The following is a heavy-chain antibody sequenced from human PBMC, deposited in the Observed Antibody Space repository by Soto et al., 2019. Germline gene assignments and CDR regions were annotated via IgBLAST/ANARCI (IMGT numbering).Heavy chain of an antibody. V-gene: IGHV3-53*01. J-gene: IGHJ4*02. CDR2: IYSGGST. Sequence: GGSLRLSCAASGFTVSSNYMSWVRQAPGKGLEWVSVIYSGGSTYYADSVKGRFTISRHNSKNTLYLQMNSLRAEDTAVYYCAKVLGIAAAGDFDYWGQGTLVTVSS. CDR3: AKVLGIAAAGDFDY. CDR1: GFTVSSNY. D-gene: IGHD6-13*01.